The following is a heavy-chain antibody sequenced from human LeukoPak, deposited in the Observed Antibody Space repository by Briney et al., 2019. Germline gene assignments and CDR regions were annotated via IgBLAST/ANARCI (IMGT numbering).Heavy chain of an antibody. CDR1: GGTFSSYA. CDR3: ARDRGYCSSTSCYQDMDV. J-gene: IGHJ6*03. CDR2: IIPIFGTA. D-gene: IGHD2-2*01. V-gene: IGHV1-69*13. Sequence: SVKVSCKASGGTFSSYAISWVRQAPGQGLEWMGRIIPIFGTANYAQKFQGRVTITADESTSTAYMELSSLRSEDTAVYYCARDRGYCSSTSCYQDMDVWGKGTTVTISS.